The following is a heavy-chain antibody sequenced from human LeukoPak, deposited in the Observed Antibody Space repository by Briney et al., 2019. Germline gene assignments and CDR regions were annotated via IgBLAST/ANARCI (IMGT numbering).Heavy chain of an antibody. CDR3: ARVGYYDLHGDY. Sequence: PSETLSLTCTVSGGSINSIHYYWGWIRQPPGEGLEWIGYIYYSGTTHYNPSLKSRVTISVDTSKNQFSLKLTSMTAADTAVYYCARVGYYDLHGDYWGQGTLVTVSS. V-gene: IGHV4-39*01. J-gene: IGHJ4*02. CDR2: IYYSGTT. CDR1: GGSINSIHYY. D-gene: IGHD3-3*01.